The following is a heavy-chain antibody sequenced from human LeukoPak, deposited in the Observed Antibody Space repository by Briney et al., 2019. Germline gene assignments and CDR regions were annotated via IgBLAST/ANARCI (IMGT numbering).Heavy chain of an antibody. D-gene: IGHD1-26*01. CDR2: ISASGGNS. CDR1: GFTFSDSA. V-gene: IGHV3-23*01. Sequence: GGSLRLSCEASGFTFSDSAMSWVHQASGRGLEWVSLISASGGNSYYADSVKGRFTVSRDSSKNTLHLQMNSLRAEDTAVYYCARDIELSCWGQGTLVTVSS. J-gene: IGHJ4*02. CDR3: ARDIELSC.